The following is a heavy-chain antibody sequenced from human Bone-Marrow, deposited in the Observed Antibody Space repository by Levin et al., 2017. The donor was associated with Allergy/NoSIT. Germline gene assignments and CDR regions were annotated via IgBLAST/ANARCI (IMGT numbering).Heavy chain of an antibody. J-gene: IGHJ5*02. Sequence: TGGSLRLSCTASGFTLNNYWMHWVRQAPGKGLVWVSRINGGGSNTGYADSVKGRFTISKDTAKNTLYLQMNSLREEDTAVYYCTRGESGYVRFDPWGLGTLVTVSS. V-gene: IGHV3-74*01. CDR1: GFTLNNYW. D-gene: IGHD5-12*01. CDR3: TRGESGYVRFDP. CDR2: INGGGSNT.